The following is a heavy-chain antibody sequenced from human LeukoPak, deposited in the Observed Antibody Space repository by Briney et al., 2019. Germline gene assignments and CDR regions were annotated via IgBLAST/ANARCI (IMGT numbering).Heavy chain of an antibody. Sequence: GGSLRLSCAASGFTFGSYAMSWVRQAPGKGLEWVSAISGSGGSTYYADSVKGRFTISRDNSKNTLYLQMNSLRAEDTAVYYCAKVDRMIRGYYFDYWGQGTLVTVSS. V-gene: IGHV3-23*01. CDR2: ISGSGGST. CDR1: GFTFGSYA. CDR3: AKVDRMIRGYYFDY. J-gene: IGHJ4*02. D-gene: IGHD3-16*01.